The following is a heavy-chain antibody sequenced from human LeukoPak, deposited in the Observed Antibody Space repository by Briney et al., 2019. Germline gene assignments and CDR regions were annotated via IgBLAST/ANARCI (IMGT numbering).Heavy chain of an antibody. V-gene: IGHV1-69*13. CDR3: ARPKRSITMVRGTYYGMDV. J-gene: IGHJ6*04. CDR2: IIPIFGTA. D-gene: IGHD3-10*01. CDR1: GGTFSSYA. Sequence: SVKVSCKASGGTFSSYAISWVRQAPGQGLEWMGGIIPIFGTANYAQKFQGRVTITADESTSTAYMELSSLSSEDTAVYYCARPKRSITMVRGTYYGMDVWGKGTTVTVSS.